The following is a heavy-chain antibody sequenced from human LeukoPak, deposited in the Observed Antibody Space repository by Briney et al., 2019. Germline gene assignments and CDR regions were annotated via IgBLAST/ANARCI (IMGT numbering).Heavy chain of an antibody. CDR3: ARGGMYSSYSY. CDR2: INHSGST. J-gene: IGHJ4*02. Sequence: SETPSLTCAVYGGSFSGYYWSWIRQPPGKGLEWIGEINHSGSTNYNPSLKSRVTISVDTSKNQFSLKLSSAAAADTAVYYCARGGMYSSYSYWGQGTLVTVSS. CDR1: GGSFSGYY. V-gene: IGHV4-34*01. D-gene: IGHD6-19*01.